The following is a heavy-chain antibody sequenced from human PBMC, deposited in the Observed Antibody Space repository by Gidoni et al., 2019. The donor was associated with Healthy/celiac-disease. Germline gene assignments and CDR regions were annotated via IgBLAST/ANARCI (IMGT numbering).Heavy chain of an antibody. Sequence: QLQLQESGPGLVKPSETLSLTCTVSGGSISSSSYYWGWIRQPPGKGLEWIGSIYYSGSTYYNPSLKSRVTISVDTSKNQFSLKLSSVTAADTAVYYCARHLDTAMFPNYYYYYMDVWGKGTTVTVSS. CDR1: GGSISSSSYY. D-gene: IGHD5-18*01. CDR3: ARHLDTAMFPNYYYYYMDV. V-gene: IGHV4-39*01. CDR2: IYYSGST. J-gene: IGHJ6*03.